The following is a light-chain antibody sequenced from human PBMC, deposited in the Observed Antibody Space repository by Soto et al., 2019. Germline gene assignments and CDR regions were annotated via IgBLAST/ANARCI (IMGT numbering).Light chain of an antibody. CDR3: LQHKSFPRT. CDR1: QGSYNW. V-gene: IGKV1-17*02. Sequence: DIQMTQSPSTLSASVGDRVTITCRASQGSYNWLAWYQQKPGKPPKLLIYGASSLQSGVPSRFSGSGYGTEFTLTISNLQPEDFATYYCLQHKSFPRTFGQGTKVDNK. J-gene: IGKJ1*01. CDR2: GAS.